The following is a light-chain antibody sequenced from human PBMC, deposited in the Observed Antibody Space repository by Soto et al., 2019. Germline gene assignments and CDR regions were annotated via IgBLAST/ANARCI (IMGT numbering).Light chain of an antibody. CDR2: GAS. Sequence: EVALTQPPGTLSSSPGERPTLPCRPMQSVGSNFFAWYQQRPGQAPRLLIYGASNRATGIPDRFSGSGSGTGFTLTITRLEPEDFAVYYCHQYGPSPPWKFGQGTKVDIK. V-gene: IGKV3-20*01. CDR3: HQYGPSPPWK. J-gene: IGKJ1*01. CDR1: QSVGSNF.